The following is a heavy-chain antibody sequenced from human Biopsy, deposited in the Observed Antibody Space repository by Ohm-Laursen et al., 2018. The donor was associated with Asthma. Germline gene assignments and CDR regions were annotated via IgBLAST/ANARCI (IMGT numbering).Heavy chain of an antibody. Sequence: GTLSLTCTVSGGSISSDYWSWLRQSPGKGLEWIGYIHNSGNTNYNPSLKSRVTISLDTSNNHFSLRLSFGTAADTAVCFCARGQGRGIQLWSLDPWGQGILVTVSS. CDR3: ARGQGRGIQLWSLDP. CDR1: GGSISSDY. J-gene: IGHJ5*02. D-gene: IGHD5-18*01. CDR2: IHNSGNT. V-gene: IGHV4-59*01.